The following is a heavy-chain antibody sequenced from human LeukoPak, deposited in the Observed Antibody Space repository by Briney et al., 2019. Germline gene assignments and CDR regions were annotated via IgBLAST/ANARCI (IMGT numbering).Heavy chain of an antibody. V-gene: IGHV4-4*07. J-gene: IGHJ6*02. CDR3: TRYDVYYYGMDV. D-gene: IGHD1-1*01. CDR2: IYASGST. Sequence: SETLSPTCTVSGGSINDYDWTWIRQPAGKGLEWIGRIYASGSTNYNPSLKSRVTMSVDTSNNQFSLTLSSVTAADTAVYYCTRYDVYYYGMDVWGQGTTVTVSS. CDR1: GGSINDYD.